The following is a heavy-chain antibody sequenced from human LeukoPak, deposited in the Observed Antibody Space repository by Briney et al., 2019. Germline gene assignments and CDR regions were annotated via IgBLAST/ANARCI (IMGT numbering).Heavy chain of an antibody. CDR2: ISYDGSNK. Sequence: GRSLRLSCAASGFTFSSYAMHWVRQAPGKGLEWVAVISYDGSNKYYADSVKGRFTISRDNSKNTLYLQMNSLRAEDTAVYYCARERITMVRGVPRFSYWGQGTLVTVSS. D-gene: IGHD3-10*01. CDR3: ARERITMVRGVPRFSY. V-gene: IGHV3-30-3*01. CDR1: GFTFSSYA. J-gene: IGHJ4*02.